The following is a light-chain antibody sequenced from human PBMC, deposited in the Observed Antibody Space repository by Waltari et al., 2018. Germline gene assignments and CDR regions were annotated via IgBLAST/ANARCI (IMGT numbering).Light chain of an antibody. Sequence: QLVLTQSPSASASLGASIKLTCTLSSGHSSNVITWLQQQPEKGPRYLVKVYSDGSHSRGNEIPDRFSGSSSGAERYLTISSLQSEDEADYYCQTGGHGTWVFGGGTRLTVL. CDR2: VYSDGSH. J-gene: IGLJ3*02. CDR1: SGHSSNV. V-gene: IGLV4-69*01. CDR3: QTGGHGTWV.